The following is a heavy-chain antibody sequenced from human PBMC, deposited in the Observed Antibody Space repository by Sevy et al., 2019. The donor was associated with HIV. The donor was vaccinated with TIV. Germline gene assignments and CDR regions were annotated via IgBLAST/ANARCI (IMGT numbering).Heavy chain of an antibody. CDR3: ARENYSYGYHGGAFDI. CDR1: GFTFSIYG. V-gene: IGHV3-33*01. Sequence: GGSLRLSCAAYGFTFSIYGMHWVRQAPGKGLEWVAVIWNDRSNKHYADSVKGRFTISRDNAKNTLYLQMNSLRAEDTAVYYCARENYSYGYHGGAFDIWGQGTMVTVSS. D-gene: IGHD5-18*01. J-gene: IGHJ3*02. CDR2: IWNDRSNK.